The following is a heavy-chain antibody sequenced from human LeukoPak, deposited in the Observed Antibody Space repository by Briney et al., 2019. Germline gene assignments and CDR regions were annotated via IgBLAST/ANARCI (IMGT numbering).Heavy chain of an antibody. CDR1: SGPFSGYY. CDR3: VRDRELNY. CDR2: INRSGST. Sequence: SETLSLTCAVYSGPFSGYYWSWIRQPPGKGLEWIGEINRSGSTNYNPSLKSRVTISVDTSKNQFSLNLGSVTAADTAVYYCVRDRELNYWGQGTLVTVSS. D-gene: IGHD3-10*01. V-gene: IGHV4-34*01. J-gene: IGHJ4*02.